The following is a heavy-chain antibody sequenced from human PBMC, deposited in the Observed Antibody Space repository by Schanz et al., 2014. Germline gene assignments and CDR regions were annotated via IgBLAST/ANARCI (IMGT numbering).Heavy chain of an antibody. CDR2: IYYSGSS. Sequence: VQLVESGGGLVQPGGSLRLSCAASGFNFSSYSLNWVRQAPGKGLEWIGSIYYSGSSYYNPSLESRVTISVDTSNNQFSLKLSSVTAADTAVYYCARPRYCTGSSCYDAFDIWGQGTMVTVSS. CDR3: ARPRYCTGSSCYDAFDI. J-gene: IGHJ3*02. D-gene: IGHD2-15*01. CDR1: GFNFSSYSLN. V-gene: IGHV4-59*05.